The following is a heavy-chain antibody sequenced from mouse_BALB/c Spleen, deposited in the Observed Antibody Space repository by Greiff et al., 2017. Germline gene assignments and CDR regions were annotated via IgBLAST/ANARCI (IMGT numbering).Heavy chain of an antibody. CDR2: INPSTGYT. CDR3: ARSDGRGFAY. V-gene: IGHV1-7*01. J-gene: IGHJ3*01. D-gene: IGHD1-1*02. Sequence: QVQLKESGAELAKPGASVKMSCKASGYTFTSYWMHWVKQRPGQGLEWIGYINPSTGYTEYNQKFKDKATLTADKSSSTAYMQLSSLTSEDSAVYYCARSDGRGFAYWGQGTLVTVSA. CDR1: GYTFTSYW.